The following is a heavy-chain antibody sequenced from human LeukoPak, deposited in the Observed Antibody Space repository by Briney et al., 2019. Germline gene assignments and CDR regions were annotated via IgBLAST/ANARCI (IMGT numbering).Heavy chain of an antibody. J-gene: IGHJ4*02. CDR1: GFTFSSYA. CDR2: ISGSGGST. D-gene: IGHD4-23*01. CDR3: AKDQDFSDTAVGFDY. Sequence: PGGSLRLSCSASGFTFSSYAMNCVRQAPGKGLEWVSTISGSGGSTYYADSVKGRFTISRDNSKNTLFLQMTSLRAEDTATFYCAKDQDFSDTAVGFDYWGQGTLVTVSS. V-gene: IGHV3-23*01.